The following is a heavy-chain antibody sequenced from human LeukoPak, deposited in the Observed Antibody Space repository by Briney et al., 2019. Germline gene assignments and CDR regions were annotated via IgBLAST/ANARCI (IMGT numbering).Heavy chain of an antibody. J-gene: IGHJ5*02. D-gene: IGHD6-13*01. Sequence: GGSLRLSCAASGFTFSNFAMMWVRQAPGTGLQWVSTITGYGATFYADSVRGRFTIFRDTSMNTLFLQMSSLGAEDTAVYYCAKGAAAGKVDWFDPWGQGTLVTVSS. V-gene: IGHV3-23*01. CDR1: GFTFSNFA. CDR2: ITGYGAT. CDR3: AKGAAAGKVDWFDP.